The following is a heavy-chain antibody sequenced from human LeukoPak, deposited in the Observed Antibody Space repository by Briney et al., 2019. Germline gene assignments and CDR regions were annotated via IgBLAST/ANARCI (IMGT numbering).Heavy chain of an antibody. CDR1: GGSFSGYY. J-gene: IGHJ4*02. Sequence: SETLSLTCAVYGGSFSGYYWSWIRQPPGKGLEWIGEINHSGSTNYNPSLKSRVTISEDTSKHQFSLKLSSVTAADTAVYCCARGQYSSSPVFDFWGQGTLVTVSS. V-gene: IGHV4-34*01. D-gene: IGHD6-6*01. CDR3: ARGQYSSSPVFDF. CDR2: INHSGST.